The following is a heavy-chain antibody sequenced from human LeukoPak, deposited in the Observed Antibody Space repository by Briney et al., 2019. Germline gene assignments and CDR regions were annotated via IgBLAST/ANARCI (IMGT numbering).Heavy chain of an antibody. CDR1: GYTFTSYY. CDR2: INPSGGST. CDR3: ARGHRYSSSWYVGYYFDY. J-gene: IGHJ4*02. D-gene: IGHD6-13*01. Sequence: ASVKVSCKASGYTFTSYYMHWVRQAPGQGLEWLGIINPSGGSTSYAQKFQGRITMTRDTSTSTVYMELSSLRSEDTAVYYCARGHRYSSSWYVGYYFDYWGQGTLVTVSS. V-gene: IGHV1-46*01.